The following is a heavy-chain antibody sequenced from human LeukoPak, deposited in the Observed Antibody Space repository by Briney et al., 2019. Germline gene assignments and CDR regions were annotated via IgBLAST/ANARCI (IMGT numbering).Heavy chain of an antibody. CDR1: GFTFSSYE. Sequence: KAGGSLRLSCAASGFTFSSYEMNWVRQAPGKGLEWVSYISSGSRAIYYADSAKGRFTISRDNGKNSLYLQMNSLRAEDTAVYYCARETYYYDSSGYYYSRGKDYWGQGTLVIVSS. CDR3: ARETYYYDSSGYYYSRGKDY. J-gene: IGHJ4*02. CDR2: ISSGSRAI. D-gene: IGHD3-22*01. V-gene: IGHV3-48*03.